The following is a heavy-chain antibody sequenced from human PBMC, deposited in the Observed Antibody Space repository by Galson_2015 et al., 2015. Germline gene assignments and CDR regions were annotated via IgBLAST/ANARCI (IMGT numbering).Heavy chain of an antibody. CDR3: ARDPLGDRTVGLDY. Sequence: SLRLSCAASGFTFSSDWMHWVRQAPGKGLVWVSRINSDGTDKTYADSVKGRFTISRDNAKNTLYLQMNSLRAEDTAVYYCARDPLGDRTVGLDYWGQG. V-gene: IGHV3-74*01. CDR2: INSDGTDK. CDR1: GFTFSSDW. D-gene: IGHD3-16*01. J-gene: IGHJ4*02.